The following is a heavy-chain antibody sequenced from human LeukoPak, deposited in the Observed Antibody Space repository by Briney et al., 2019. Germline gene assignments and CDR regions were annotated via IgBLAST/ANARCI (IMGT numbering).Heavy chain of an antibody. V-gene: IGHV4-59*08. CDR1: GGSITSYY. CDR2: IYYSGST. CDR3: ASSHSGYSSGWYGS. Sequence: SETLSLTCTVSGGSITSYYWSWIRQPPGKGLEWIGYIYYSGSTSYNPSLKSRVTISVDKSKNQFSLKLSSVTAADTAVYYCASSHSGYSSGWYGSWGQGTLVTVSS. D-gene: IGHD6-19*01. J-gene: IGHJ4*02.